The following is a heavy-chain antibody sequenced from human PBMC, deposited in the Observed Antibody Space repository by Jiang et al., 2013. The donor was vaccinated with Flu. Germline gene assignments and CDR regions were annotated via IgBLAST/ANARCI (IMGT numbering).Heavy chain of an antibody. CDR3: ARRGDTMVRGVNDY. V-gene: IGHV3-48*03. D-gene: IGHD3-10*01. CDR2: ISSSGSTI. CDR1: GFTFSGYE. Sequence: QLLESGGGLVQPGGSLRLSCAASGFTFSGYEMNWVRQAPGKGLEWVSYISSSGSTIYYADSVKGRFTISRDNAKNSLYLQMNSLRAEDTAVYYCARRGDTMVRGVNDYWGQGTLVTVSS. J-gene: IGHJ4*02.